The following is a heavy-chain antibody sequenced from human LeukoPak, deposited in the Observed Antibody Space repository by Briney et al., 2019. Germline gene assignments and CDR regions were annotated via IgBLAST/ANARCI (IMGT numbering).Heavy chain of an antibody. J-gene: IGHJ4*02. Sequence: SAKVTCKASVGTFSSYAISWVRQAPGQGLEWMGRIIPIFGTANYAQKFQGRVTITADKSTSTAYMELSSLRSEDTAVYYSARDMFGIAARPGAYWRQGTLVTVSS. CDR3: ARDMFGIAARPGAY. D-gene: IGHD6-6*01. CDR2: IIPIFGTA. V-gene: IGHV1-69*06. CDR1: VGTFSSYA.